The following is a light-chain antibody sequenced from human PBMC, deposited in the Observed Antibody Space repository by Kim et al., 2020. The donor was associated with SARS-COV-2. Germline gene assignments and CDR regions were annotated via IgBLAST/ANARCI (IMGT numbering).Light chain of an antibody. CDR3: QSTDNSGTYRV. Sequence: SYELTQSPSVSVSPGQTATITCSGDALPKQYGYWYQQKAGQAPVLVIHKDRERPSGIPERFSGSSSGTTVTLTISGVQAEDEADYYCQSTDNSGTYRVFGGGTQLTVL. CDR2: KDR. CDR1: ALPKQY. V-gene: IGLV3-25*03. J-gene: IGLJ2*01.